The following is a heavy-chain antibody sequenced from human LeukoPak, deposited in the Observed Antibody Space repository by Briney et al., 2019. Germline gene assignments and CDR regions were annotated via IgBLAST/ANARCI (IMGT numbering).Heavy chain of an antibody. CDR3: AKADVFAAGGEEYFQN. D-gene: IGHD3-16*01. Sequence: HPGGSLRLSCAASGFTFSSYAMSWVRQAPGKGLQWVSSISATGGSTYYADSVKGRSTVSRDNSKNTLYLQMNSLRAEDTAVYYCAKADVFAAGGEEYFQNWGQGTLVTVSS. CDR2: ISATGGST. J-gene: IGHJ1*01. V-gene: IGHV3-23*01. CDR1: GFTFSSYA.